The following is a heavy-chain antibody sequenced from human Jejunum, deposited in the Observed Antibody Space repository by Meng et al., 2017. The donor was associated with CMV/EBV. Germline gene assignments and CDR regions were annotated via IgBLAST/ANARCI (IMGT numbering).Heavy chain of an antibody. V-gene: IGHV3-66*02. CDR2: TFNGRNT. CDR1: FTVSYNY. J-gene: IGHJ4*02. D-gene: IGHD1-26*01. Sequence: FTVSYNYISWVRQAPGKGLQWISATFNGRNTYYADSVKGRFTISRDNSKNTLWLQMDGLRPEDTAVYYCAREHSSSYYSNHYFDLWGQGTLVTVS. CDR3: AREHSSSYYSNHYFDL.